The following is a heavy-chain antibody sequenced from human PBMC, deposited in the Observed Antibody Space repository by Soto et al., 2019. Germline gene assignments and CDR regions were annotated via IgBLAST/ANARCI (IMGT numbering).Heavy chain of an antibody. V-gene: IGHV1-69*12. CDR2: IIPIFGTA. D-gene: IGHD6-25*01. CDR3: ARQGAALRDYYYGMDV. CDR1: GGTFSSYA. J-gene: IGHJ6*02. Sequence: QVQLVQSGAEVKKPGSSVKVSCKASGGTFSSYAISWVRQAPGQGLEWMGGIIPIFGTANYAQKFQGRVTITAGESTSTAYLELSSLRSEDTAVYYCARQGAALRDYYYGMDVWGQGTTVTVSS.